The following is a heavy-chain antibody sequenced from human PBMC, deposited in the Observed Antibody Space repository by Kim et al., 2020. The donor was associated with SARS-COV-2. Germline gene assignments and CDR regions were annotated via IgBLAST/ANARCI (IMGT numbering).Heavy chain of an antibody. CDR3: ARRQFTRGWYYFDY. J-gene: IGHJ4*02. V-gene: IGHV3-74*01. Sequence: GDSVNGRFTISRDNAKNPLYLQMNSLTAEDKAVYYCARRQFTRGWYYFDYWGQGTLVTVSS. D-gene: IGHD6-19*01.